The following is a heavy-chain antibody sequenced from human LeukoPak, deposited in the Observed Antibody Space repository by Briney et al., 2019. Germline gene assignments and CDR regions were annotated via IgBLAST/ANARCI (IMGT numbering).Heavy chain of an antibody. CDR1: GGSISTYY. CDR2: IYYIGST. Sequence: SETLSLTCTVSGGSISTYYWSWIRQPPGKGLEWIGCIYYIGSTNYNPSLKSRVTISVDTSKNQFSLMLSSVTAADTAVYYCTRARRWEQLHAYDLWGQGTMVTVST. J-gene: IGHJ3*01. V-gene: IGHV4-59*01. D-gene: IGHD5-24*01. CDR3: TRARRWEQLHAYDL.